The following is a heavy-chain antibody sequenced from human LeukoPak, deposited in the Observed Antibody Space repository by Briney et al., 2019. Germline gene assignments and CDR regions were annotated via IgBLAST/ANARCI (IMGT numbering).Heavy chain of an antibody. CDR1: GYTFTSYG. J-gene: IGHJ6*03. D-gene: IGHD6-13*01. CDR2: ISAYNGNT. Sequence: ASVKASCKASGYTFTSYGIIWVRQAPGQGLEWMGWISAYNGNTNYAQKLQGRVTMTTDTSTSTAYMELRSLRSDDTAVYYCARVAAAGPDYYYYFMDVWGKGTTVTVSS. CDR3: ARVAAAGPDYYYYFMDV. V-gene: IGHV1-18*01.